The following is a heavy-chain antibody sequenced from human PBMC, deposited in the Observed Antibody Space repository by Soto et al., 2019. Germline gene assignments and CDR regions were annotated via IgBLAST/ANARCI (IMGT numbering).Heavy chain of an antibody. V-gene: IGHV4-34*01. D-gene: IGHD3-10*01. CDR2: INHSGST. J-gene: IGHJ4*02. Sequence: QAQLQQWGAGLLKPSETLSLTCAVYGGSFSGYYWSWIRQPPGKGLEWIGEINHSGSTNYNPSLKSRVTISVDTSKNQFSLKLSSVTAADTAVYYCARVIRSRYYGSGSYTYFDYWGQGTLVTVSS. CDR3: ARVIRSRYYGSGSYTYFDY. CDR1: GGSFSGYY.